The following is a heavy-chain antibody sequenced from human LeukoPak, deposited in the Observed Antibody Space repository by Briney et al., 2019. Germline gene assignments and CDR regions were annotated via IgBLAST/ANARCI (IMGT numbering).Heavy chain of an antibody. CDR3: ARRYCSSTSCLLDY. CDR2: ISSTSGSTI. Sequence: GGSLRLSCAASGFTSSSYEMNWVRQAPGKGLEWVSYISSTSGSTIYYADSVKGRFTISRDNAKNSLYLQMNSLRAEDTAVYYCARRYCSSTSCLLDYWGQGTLVTVSS. D-gene: IGHD2-2*01. J-gene: IGHJ4*02. V-gene: IGHV3-48*03. CDR1: GFTSSSYE.